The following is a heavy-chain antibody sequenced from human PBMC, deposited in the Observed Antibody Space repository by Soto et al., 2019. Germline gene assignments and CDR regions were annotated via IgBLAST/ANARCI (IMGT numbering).Heavy chain of an antibody. V-gene: IGHV5-51*01. J-gene: IGHJ4*02. Sequence: GESLKISCKGSGYSFTSYWIGWVRQMPGKGLEWMGIIYPGDSDTRYSPSFQGQVTISADKSISTAYLQWNSLKASDTAMYYCARHEQLWLGGDYFEYWGQGTLVTVSS. CDR2: IYPGDSDT. CDR3: ARHEQLWLGGDYFEY. D-gene: IGHD5-18*01. CDR1: GYSFTSYW.